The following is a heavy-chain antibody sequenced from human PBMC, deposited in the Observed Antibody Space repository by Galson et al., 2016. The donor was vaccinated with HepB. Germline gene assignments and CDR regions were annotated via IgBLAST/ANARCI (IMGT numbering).Heavy chain of an antibody. V-gene: IGHV1-46*01. CDR3: AREGSVTSFFDS. J-gene: IGHJ4*02. CDR1: GYTFTSYY. D-gene: IGHD2-2*01. CDR2: INPSGGST. Sequence: SVKVSCKAPGYTFTSYYIHWVRQAPGQGLEWMGIINPSGGSTSYAQKFQGRIAMTRDTSTSTVYMELSSLRPEDSAVYYCAREGSVTSFFDSWGQGAVVTVSS.